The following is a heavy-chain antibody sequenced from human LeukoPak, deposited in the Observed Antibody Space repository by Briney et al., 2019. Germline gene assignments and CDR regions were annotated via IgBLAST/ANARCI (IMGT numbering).Heavy chain of an antibody. Sequence: GGTLRLSCAASGFTFSSYGMSWVRQAPGKGLEWVSAISGSGGSTYYADSVKGRFTISRDNSKNTLYLQMNSLRAEDTAVYYCAREKASTTGTTDYDNWGQGTLVTVSS. V-gene: IGHV3-23*01. CDR2: ISGSGGST. CDR1: GFTFSSYG. CDR3: AREKASTTGTTDYDN. D-gene: IGHD1-1*01. J-gene: IGHJ4*02.